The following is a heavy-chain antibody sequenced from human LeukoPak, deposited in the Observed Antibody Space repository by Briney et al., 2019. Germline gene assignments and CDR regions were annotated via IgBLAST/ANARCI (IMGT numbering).Heavy chain of an antibody. CDR1: GGSISSYY. D-gene: IGHD4-17*01. J-gene: IGHJ4*02. V-gene: IGHV4-59*01. Sequence: SETLSLTCTVSGGSISSYYWSWIRQPPGKGLEWIGYIYYSGSTNYNPSLKSRVTISVDTSKNQFSLKLSSVTAADTAVYYCARGGLTTVTTMIYRHWGQGTQVTVSS. CDR3: ARGGLTTVTTMIYRH. CDR2: IYYSGST.